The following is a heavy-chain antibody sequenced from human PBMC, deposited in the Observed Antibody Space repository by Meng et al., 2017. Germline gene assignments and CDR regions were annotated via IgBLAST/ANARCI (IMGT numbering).Heavy chain of an antibody. CDR2: IRSKAYGGTT. D-gene: IGHD2-2*01. CDR1: GFTFGDYA. J-gene: IGHJ4*02. Sequence: GGSLRLSCTASGFTFGDYAMSWFRQAPGKGLEWVGCIRSKAYGGTTEYAAYVKGRFTISRDDSKSIAYLQMNSLKTEDTAVYYCTRDRSKDIVVVPAVTNLDYWGQGTLVTVSS. V-gene: IGHV3-49*03. CDR3: TRDRSKDIVVVPAVTNLDY.